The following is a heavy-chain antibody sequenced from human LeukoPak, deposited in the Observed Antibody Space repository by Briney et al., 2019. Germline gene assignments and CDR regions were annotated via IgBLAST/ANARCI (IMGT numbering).Heavy chain of an antibody. CDR3: AKDRGPQFFDY. CDR1: GFTFSSYR. Sequence: PAGTLRLTCAASGFTFSSYRMSWVRQAPGKGLEWVANIKQDGSEKYYVDSVKGRFTISRDNSKNTLYLQMNSLRAADTAVYYCAKDRGPQFFDYWGQGTLVTVSS. D-gene: IGHD3-16*01. CDR2: IKQDGSEK. J-gene: IGHJ4*02. V-gene: IGHV3-7*01.